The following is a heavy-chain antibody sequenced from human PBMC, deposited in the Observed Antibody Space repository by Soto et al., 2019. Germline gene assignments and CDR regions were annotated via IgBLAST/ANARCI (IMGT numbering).Heavy chain of an antibody. D-gene: IGHD5-18*01. CDR2: INHSGST. CDR3: ARGRVDTAMGSHYYGMGV. V-gene: IGHV4-34*01. CDR1: GGSFSGYY. J-gene: IGHJ6*02. Sequence: PSETLSLTCAVYGGSFSGYYWSWIRQPPGKGLEWIGEINHSGSTNYNPSLKSRVTISVDTSKNQFSLKLSSVTAADTAVYYCARGRVDTAMGSHYYGMGVWGQGTTVTVSS.